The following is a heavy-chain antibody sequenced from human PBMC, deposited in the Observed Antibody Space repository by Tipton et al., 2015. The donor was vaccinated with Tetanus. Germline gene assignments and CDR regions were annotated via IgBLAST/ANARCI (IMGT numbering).Heavy chain of an antibody. CDR3: ARQDKRFVGYYDAMDV. D-gene: IGHD3-3*01. J-gene: IGHJ6*02. V-gene: IGHV3-21*01. CDR2: ISLSSSYI. Sequence: GSLRLSCTASGFPFDKYAMNWVRQATGKGLEWVSSISLSSSYIDYADSEQGRFTISRDNAKNSLYLQMNSLRAEDTAVYYCARQDKRFVGYYDAMDVWGQGTTVIVSS. CDR1: GFPFDKYA.